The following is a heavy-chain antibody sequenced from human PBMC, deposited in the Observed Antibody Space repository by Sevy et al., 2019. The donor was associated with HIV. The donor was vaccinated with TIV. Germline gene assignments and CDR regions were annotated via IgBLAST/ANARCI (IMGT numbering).Heavy chain of an antibody. V-gene: IGHV3-30*02. CDR2: IQYDGSNK. CDR1: GFSFRSYG. Sequence: GGSLRLSCAASGFSFRSYGMHWVRQAPGKGLEWMSYIQYDGSNKDYADSVKGRFTISRENSKNTLYLQMNRLRVEDTAVFYCVKEGGGGGGDHWGQGTLVTVSS. J-gene: IGHJ4*02. D-gene: IGHD3-16*01. CDR3: VKEGGGGGGDH.